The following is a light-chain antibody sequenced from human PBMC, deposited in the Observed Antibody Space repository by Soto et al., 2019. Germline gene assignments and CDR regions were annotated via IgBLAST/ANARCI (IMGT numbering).Light chain of an antibody. V-gene: IGKV1-5*03. CDR1: QTISSW. J-gene: IGKJ1*01. CDR2: KAS. CDR3: QHYNSYSEA. Sequence: DIQMTQSTSTLSGSVGDRFTITCRASQTISSWLAWYQQKPGKAPKLLIYKASTLKSGVPSRFSGSGSGTEFTLTISSLQPDDFATYYCQHYNSYSEAFGQGTNVDI.